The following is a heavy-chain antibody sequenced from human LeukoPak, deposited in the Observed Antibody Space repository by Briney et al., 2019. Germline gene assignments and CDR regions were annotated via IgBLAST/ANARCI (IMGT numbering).Heavy chain of an antibody. V-gene: IGHV3-23*01. J-gene: IGHJ6*03. CDR1: GFTFSSYG. D-gene: IGHD3-10*01. CDR3: AKDSGLLWFGEAHYYYMDV. CDR2: ISGSGGST. Sequence: GGSLRLSCAASGFTFSSYGMSWVRQAPGKGLEWVSAISGSGGSTYYADSVKGRLTISRDNSKNTLYLQMNSLRAEDTAVYYCAKDSGLLWFGEAHYYYMDVWGKGTTVTISS.